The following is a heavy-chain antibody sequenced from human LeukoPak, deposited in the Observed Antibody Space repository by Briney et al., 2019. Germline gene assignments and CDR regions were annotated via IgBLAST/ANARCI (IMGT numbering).Heavy chain of an antibody. Sequence: PSETLSLTCTVSGGSISSGSYYWSWIRQPPGKGLEWIGYIYYSGSTNYNPSLKSRVTISVDTSKNQFSLKLSSVTAADTAVYYCAKAAAGAFDIWGQGTMVTVSS. J-gene: IGHJ3*02. CDR3: AKAAAGAFDI. V-gene: IGHV4-61*01. CDR2: IYYSGST. CDR1: GGSISSGSYY. D-gene: IGHD6-13*01.